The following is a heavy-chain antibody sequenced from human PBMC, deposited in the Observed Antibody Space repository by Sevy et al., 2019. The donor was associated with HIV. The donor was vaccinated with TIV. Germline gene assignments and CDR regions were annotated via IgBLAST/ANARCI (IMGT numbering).Heavy chain of an antibody. CDR3: ARGPVYYDSSGYQFDY. CDR2: INPNSGGT. Sequence: ASVKVSCKASGYTFTGYYMHWVRQAPGQGLEWMGWINPNSGGTNYAQKFQGRVTMTRDTSISTDYLELSGLGSDDTAVYYCARGPVYYDSSGYQFDYWGQGTLVTVSS. J-gene: IGHJ4*02. CDR1: GYTFTGYY. V-gene: IGHV1-2*02. D-gene: IGHD3-22*01.